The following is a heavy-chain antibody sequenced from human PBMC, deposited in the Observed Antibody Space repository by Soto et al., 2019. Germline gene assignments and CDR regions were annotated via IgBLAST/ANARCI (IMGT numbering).Heavy chain of an antibody. CDR3: AKSSSGWGGGFDY. CDR2: MNPNSGTT. J-gene: IGHJ4*02. Sequence: QVQLVQSGAEVKKPGASVKVSCKASGYTFTSYDINWVRLATGQGLEWMGVMNPNSGTTGYAQKFQGRVPMTRNPSIMTAYMELSSLRSEDTAVYYCAKSSSGWGGGFDYWRQGTLVTVSS. V-gene: IGHV1-8*01. CDR1: GYTFTSYD. D-gene: IGHD6-19*01.